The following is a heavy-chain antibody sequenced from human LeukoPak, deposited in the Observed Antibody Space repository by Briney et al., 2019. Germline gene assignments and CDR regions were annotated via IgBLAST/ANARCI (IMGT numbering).Heavy chain of an antibody. J-gene: IGHJ4*02. CDR3: ARGIRQYAKSYFDY. Sequence: GGSLRLSCAASGFTFSDHYMSWIRQAPGKGLEWLSYISSSGTTVYYTDSVKGRFTISRDNAKNSLYLQMNSLRAEDTAVYYCARGIRQYAKSYFDYWGQGTLVTVSS. V-gene: IGHV3-11*01. CDR2: ISSSGTTV. CDR1: GFTFSDHY. D-gene: IGHD4-11*01.